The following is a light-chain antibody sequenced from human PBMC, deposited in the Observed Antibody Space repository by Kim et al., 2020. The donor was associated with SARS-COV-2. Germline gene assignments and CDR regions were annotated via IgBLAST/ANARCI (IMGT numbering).Light chain of an antibody. CDR2: GAS. Sequence: VSPGERATLSCRPSQSVSSNLAWYQQKPGQAPRLLTYGASTRATGIPARFSGSGSGTEFTLTISSLQSEDFAVYYCQQYNNWPLTFGQGTKVDIK. J-gene: IGKJ1*01. CDR3: QQYNNWPLT. V-gene: IGKV3-15*01. CDR1: QSVSSN.